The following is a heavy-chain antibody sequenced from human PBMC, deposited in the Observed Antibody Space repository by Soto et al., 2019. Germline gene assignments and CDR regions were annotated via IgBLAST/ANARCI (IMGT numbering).Heavy chain of an antibody. CDR1: GGSISSSSYY. J-gene: IGHJ6*02. V-gene: IGHV4-39*01. D-gene: IGHD3-16*01. CDR3: ARLSRTFYYYGMDV. Sequence: SETLSLTCIVSGGSISSSSYYWGWIRQPPGKGLEWIGSIYYSGSTYYNPSLKSRVTISVDTSKNQFSLKLSSVTAADTAVYYCARLSRTFYYYGMDVWGQGTTVTVS. CDR2: IYYSGST.